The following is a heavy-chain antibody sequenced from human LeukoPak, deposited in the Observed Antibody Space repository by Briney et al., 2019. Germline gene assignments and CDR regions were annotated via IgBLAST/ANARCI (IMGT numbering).Heavy chain of an antibody. CDR1: GGSVTSGSHY. Sequence: LSETLSLTCSVSGGSVTSGSHYWIWIRQPPGKGLEWIGSIHYHENTYSNPSLKSRVSMSIDTSKNQFSLNLSSVSAADTAVFYCATTFSDILTPSYVFDFWGRGSLVTVSS. D-gene: IGHD3-9*01. V-gene: IGHV4-39*01. J-gene: IGHJ4*01. CDR3: ATTFSDILTPSYVFDF. CDR2: IHYHENT.